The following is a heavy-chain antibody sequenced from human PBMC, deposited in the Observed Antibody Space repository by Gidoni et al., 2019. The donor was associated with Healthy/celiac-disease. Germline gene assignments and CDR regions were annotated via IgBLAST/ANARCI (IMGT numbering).Heavy chain of an antibody. D-gene: IGHD1-26*01. CDR1: GGPIRSSSYY. J-gene: IGHJ3*02. CDR3: ARDCGYGGSQAADAFDI. Sequence: QLQLQESGPGLVKPSETLSLTCTVSGGPIRSSSYYWGWSRQPPGKGLEWIGSIYYSGSTYYNPSLKSRVTISVDTSKNQFSLKLSSVTAADTAVYYCARDCGYGGSQAADAFDIWGQGTMVTVSS. CDR2: IYYSGST. V-gene: IGHV4-39*07.